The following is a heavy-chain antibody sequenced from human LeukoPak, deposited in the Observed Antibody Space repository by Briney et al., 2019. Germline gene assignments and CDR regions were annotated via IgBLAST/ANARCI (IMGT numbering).Heavy chain of an antibody. V-gene: IGHV1-69*13. CDR1: VGTFSSYA. CDR2: IIPIFGTA. Sequence: SVKVSCKASVGTFSSYAISWVRQAPGQGLEWMGGIIPIFGTANYAQKFQGRVTITADESTSTAYMELSSLRSEDTAVYYCARLKQWPEAYFDYWGQGTLVTVSS. CDR3: ARLKQWPEAYFDY. D-gene: IGHD6-19*01. J-gene: IGHJ4*02.